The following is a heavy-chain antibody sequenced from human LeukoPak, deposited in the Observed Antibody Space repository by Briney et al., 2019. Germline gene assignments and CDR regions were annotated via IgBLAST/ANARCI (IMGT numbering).Heavy chain of an antibody. CDR3: AFGELWDLFDY. J-gene: IGHJ4*02. D-gene: IGHD3-10*01. Sequence: PSETLSLTCAVYGGSFSGYYWSWIRQPPGMGLEWIGEINHSGSTNYNPSLKSRVTISVDTSRNQFSLKLSSVTAADTAVYYCAFGELWDLFDYWGQGTLVTVSS. V-gene: IGHV4-34*01. CDR2: INHSGST. CDR1: GGSFSGYY.